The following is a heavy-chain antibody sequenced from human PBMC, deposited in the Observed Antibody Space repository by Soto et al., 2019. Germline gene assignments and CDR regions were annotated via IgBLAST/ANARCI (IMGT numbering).Heavy chain of an antibody. D-gene: IGHD4-17*01. CDR1: GFTFSSYG. CDR2: ISYDGSNK. CDR3: AKDHYGDLDYYGMDV. V-gene: IGHV3-30*18. Sequence: QVQLVESGGGVVQPGRSLRLSCAASGFTFSSYGMHWVRQAPGKGLEWVAVISYDGSNKYYADSVKGRFTISRDNSKNTLYLQMNSLRAEDTAVYYCAKDHYGDLDYYGMDVWGQGTTVTVSS. J-gene: IGHJ6*02.